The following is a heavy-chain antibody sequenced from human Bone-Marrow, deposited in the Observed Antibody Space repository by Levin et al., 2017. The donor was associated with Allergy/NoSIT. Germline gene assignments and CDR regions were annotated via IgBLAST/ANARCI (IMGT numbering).Heavy chain of an antibody. CDR1: GFTFNSYA. CDR2: ISGSGSST. D-gene: IGHD6-19*01. Sequence: GESLKISCAASGFTFNSYALSWVRQAPGKGLEWVSAISGSGSSTYYADSVKGRFTISRDNSTTTLYLQMNSLRAEDTAVYYCAKGAGWVAGAVALIWGQGTLVTVSS. CDR3: AKGAGWVAGAVALI. J-gene: IGHJ4*02. V-gene: IGHV3-23*01.